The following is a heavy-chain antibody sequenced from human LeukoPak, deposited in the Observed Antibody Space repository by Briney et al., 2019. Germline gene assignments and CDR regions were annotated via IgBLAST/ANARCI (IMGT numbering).Heavy chain of an antibody. CDR2: ISYDGSNK. D-gene: IGHD4-17*01. V-gene: IGHV3-30*18. J-gene: IGHJ4*02. CDR3: AKDIRGISTVTTEGDY. CDR1: GFTFSSYG. Sequence: PGGSLRLSCAASGFTFSSYGMHWVRQAPGKGLEWVAVISYDGSNKYYADSVKGRFTISRDNSKNTLYLQMNSLRAEDTAVYYCAKDIRGISTVTTEGDYWGQGTLVTVSS.